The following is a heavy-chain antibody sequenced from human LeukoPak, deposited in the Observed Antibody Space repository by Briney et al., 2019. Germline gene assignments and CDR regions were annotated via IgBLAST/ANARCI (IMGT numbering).Heavy chain of an antibody. CDR1: GFTFSSYA. Sequence: GGSLRLSCAASGFTFSSYAMRWVRQAPGKGLEWVAVISYDGSNKYYADSVKGRFTISRDNSKNTLYLQMNSLRAEDTAVYYCARTIGGYSDPLGGAFDIWGQGTMVTVSS. CDR3: ARTIGGYSDPLGGAFDI. V-gene: IGHV3-30-3*01. CDR2: ISYDGSNK. D-gene: IGHD1-26*01. J-gene: IGHJ3*02.